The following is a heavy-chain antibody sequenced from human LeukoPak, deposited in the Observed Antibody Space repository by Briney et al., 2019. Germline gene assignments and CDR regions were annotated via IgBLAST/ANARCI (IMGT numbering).Heavy chain of an antibody. CDR3: ARENYDFWSGYYLRADYYGMDV. V-gene: IGHV1-18*01. Sequence: GASVKVSCKASGYTFTSYGIRWVRQAPGQGLEWMGWISAYNGNTNYAQKLQGRVTMTTDTSTSTAYMELRSLRSDDTAVYYCARENYDFWSGYYLRADYYGMDVWGQGTTVTVSS. J-gene: IGHJ6*02. D-gene: IGHD3-3*01. CDR1: GYTFTSYG. CDR2: ISAYNGNT.